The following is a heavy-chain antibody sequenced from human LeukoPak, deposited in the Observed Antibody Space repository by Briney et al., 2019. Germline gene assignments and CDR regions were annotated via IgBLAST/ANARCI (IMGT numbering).Heavy chain of an antibody. J-gene: IGHJ4*02. V-gene: IGHV1-8*01. CDR1: GYTFTSYY. Sequence: ASVKVSCKASGYTFTSYYMHWVRQATGQGLEWMGWMNPNSGNTGYAQKFQGRVTMTRNTSISTAYMELSSLRSEDTAVYYCARGLDTVDYWGQGTLVTVSS. D-gene: IGHD2-2*02. CDR2: MNPNSGNT. CDR3: ARGLDTVDY.